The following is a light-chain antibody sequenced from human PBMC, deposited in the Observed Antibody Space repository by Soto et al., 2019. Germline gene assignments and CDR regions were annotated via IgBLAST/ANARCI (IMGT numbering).Light chain of an antibody. CDR3: QQRSNWYT. Sequence: EIVLTQSPATLSLSPGERATLSCRASQSVSSYLAWYQQKPGQAPRLLIYDASNRATGFPARFSGSGSGTDLTLTISSLVPEDFAVYYCQQRSNWYTFGQGTKLEIK. J-gene: IGKJ2*01. CDR1: QSVSSY. V-gene: IGKV3-11*01. CDR2: DAS.